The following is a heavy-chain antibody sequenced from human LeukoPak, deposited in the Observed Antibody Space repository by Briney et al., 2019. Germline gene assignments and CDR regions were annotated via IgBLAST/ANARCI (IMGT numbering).Heavy chain of an antibody. D-gene: IGHD3-22*01. Sequence: SETLSLTCTVSGDSISSGDYYWSWIRQPAGKGLEWIGYIYYSGSTNYNPSLKSRVTISVDTSKNQFSLKLSSVTAADTAVYYCARGNQYYYDSSGYQPGGWFDPWGQGTLVTVSS. CDR3: ARGNQYYYDSSGYQPGGWFDP. J-gene: IGHJ5*02. CDR2: IYYSGST. V-gene: IGHV4-61*10. CDR1: GDSISSGDYY.